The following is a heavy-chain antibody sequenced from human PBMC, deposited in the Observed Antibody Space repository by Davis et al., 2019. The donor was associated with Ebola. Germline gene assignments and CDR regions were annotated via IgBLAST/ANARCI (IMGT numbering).Heavy chain of an antibody. CDR1: GGSFSGYY. CDR2: INHSGST. Sequence: MPSETLSLTCAVYGGSFSGYYWSWIRQPPGKGLEWIGEINHSGSTNYNLSLKSRVTISVDTSKNQFSLKLSSVTAADTAVYYCARIATAGSTHYYYYYGMDVWGQGTTVTVSS. CDR3: ARIATAGSTHYYYYYGMDV. D-gene: IGHD6-13*01. V-gene: IGHV4-34*01. J-gene: IGHJ6*02.